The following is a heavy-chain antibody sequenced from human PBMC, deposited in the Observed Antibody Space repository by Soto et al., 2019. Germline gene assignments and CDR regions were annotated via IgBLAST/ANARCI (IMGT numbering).Heavy chain of an antibody. J-gene: IGHJ4*02. CDR1: SGSISSSNW. V-gene: IGHV4-4*02. Sequence: SETLSLTCAVSSGSISSSNWWSWVRQPPGKGLEWIGEIYHSGSTNYNPSLKSRVTISVDTSKNQFSLKLSSVTAADTAVYYCARHSPGIAVAGEPDFDYWGQGTLVTVSS. CDR2: IYHSGST. D-gene: IGHD6-19*01. CDR3: ARHSPGIAVAGEPDFDY.